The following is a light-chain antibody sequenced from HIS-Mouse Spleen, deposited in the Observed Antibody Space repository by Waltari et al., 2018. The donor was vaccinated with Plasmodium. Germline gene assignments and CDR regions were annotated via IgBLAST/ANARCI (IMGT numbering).Light chain of an antibody. CDR3: QVWDSSSDHPV. CDR2: DDS. Sequence: SYVLTQPPSVSVAPGQTARITCGGNNIGSKSVHWDQQKPGQAPVLVDYDDSDRPSGIPERVSGSNSGNTATLTISRVEAGDEADYYCQVWDSSSDHPVFGGGTKLTVL. J-gene: IGLJ2*01. V-gene: IGLV3-21*02. CDR1: NIGSKS.